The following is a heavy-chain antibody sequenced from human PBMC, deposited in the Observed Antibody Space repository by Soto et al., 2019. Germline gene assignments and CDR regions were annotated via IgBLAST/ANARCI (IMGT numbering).Heavy chain of an antibody. CDR1: GGTFSSYA. CDR2: IIPIFGTA. D-gene: IGHD6-13*01. Sequence: QVQLVQSGAEVKKPGSSVKVSCKASGGTFSSYAISGVRQAPGQGLEWMGGIIPIFGTANYAQKFQGRVTITADKSTSTAYMELSSLRSEDTAVYYCVRAAAGRRWFDPWGQGTLVTVSS. J-gene: IGHJ5*02. V-gene: IGHV1-69*06. CDR3: VRAAAGRRWFDP.